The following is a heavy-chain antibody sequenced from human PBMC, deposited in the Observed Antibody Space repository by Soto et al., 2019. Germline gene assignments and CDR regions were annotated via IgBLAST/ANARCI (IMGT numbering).Heavy chain of an antibody. D-gene: IGHD3-10*01. Sequence: PGGSLRLSCAASGFTVSSNYMSWVRQAPGKGLEWVSVIYSGGSTYYADSVKGRFTISRDNSKNTLYLQMNSLRAEDTAVYYCARGNRGVITERGYYYYGMDVWGQGTTVTVSS. CDR2: IYSGGST. CDR1: GFTVSSNY. V-gene: IGHV3-53*01. J-gene: IGHJ6*02. CDR3: ARGNRGVITERGYYYYGMDV.